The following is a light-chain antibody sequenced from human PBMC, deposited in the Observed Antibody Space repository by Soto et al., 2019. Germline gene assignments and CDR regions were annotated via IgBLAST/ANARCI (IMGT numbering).Light chain of an antibody. V-gene: IGKV3-20*01. J-gene: IGKJ4*01. CDR1: QTVRPNY. CDR2: GAS. Sequence: EIVLTQSPGTLSLSPGQRATLSCRASQTVRPNYLAWFQHKPGQAPRLLIYGASSRATGIPDRFSGSGSGTDFTLTISRLEPEDFAVYFCQQYSDSPLTFGGGTKVEIK. CDR3: QQYSDSPLT.